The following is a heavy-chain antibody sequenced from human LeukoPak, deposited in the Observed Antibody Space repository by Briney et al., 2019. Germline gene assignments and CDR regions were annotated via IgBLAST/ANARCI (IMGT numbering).Heavy chain of an antibody. V-gene: IGHV1-2*02. J-gene: IGHJ6*03. CDR3: ARDGGRGVYYMDV. Sequence: ASVKVSCKASGYTFTGYYMHWVRQAPGQGLEGMGWINPNSGGTNYAQKFQGRVTMTRDTSISTAYMELSRLRSDDTAVYYCARDGGRGVYYMDVWGKGTTVTVSS. CDR1: GYTFTGYY. CDR2: INPNSGGT. D-gene: IGHD1-26*01.